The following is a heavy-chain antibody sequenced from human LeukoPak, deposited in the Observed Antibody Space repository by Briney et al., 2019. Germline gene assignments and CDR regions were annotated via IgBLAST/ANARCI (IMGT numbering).Heavy chain of an antibody. CDR2: ISYDGSNK. Sequence: GGSLRLSCAASGFTLSSYAMHWVRQAPGKGLEWVAVISYDGSNKYYADSVKGRFTISRDNSKNTLYLQMNSLRAEDTAVYYCARDLGDGYNFYGYYMDVWGKGTTVTVSS. V-gene: IGHV3-30*01. J-gene: IGHJ6*03. D-gene: IGHD5-24*01. CDR3: ARDLGDGYNFYGYYMDV. CDR1: GFTLSSYA.